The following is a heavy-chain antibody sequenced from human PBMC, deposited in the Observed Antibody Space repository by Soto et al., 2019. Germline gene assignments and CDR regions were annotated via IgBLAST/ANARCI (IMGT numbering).Heavy chain of an antibody. CDR1: GYTFTYRY. CDR3: VSGIAAARTLFDS. Sequence: SVKVSCKASGYTFTYRYLHWVRQAPGQALEWMGWITPFNGNTNYAQKFQDRVTITRDRSMSTAYMELSSLRSEDTAMYYCVSGIAAARTLFDSWGKGTLVTVSS. D-gene: IGHD6-13*01. CDR2: ITPFNGNT. J-gene: IGHJ5*01. V-gene: IGHV1-45*02.